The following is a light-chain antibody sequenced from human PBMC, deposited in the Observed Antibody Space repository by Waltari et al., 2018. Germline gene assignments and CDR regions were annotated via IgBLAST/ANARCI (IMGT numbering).Light chain of an antibody. CDR3: SSYTSTTTPFV. CDR2: DVN. J-gene: IGLJ1*01. V-gene: IGLV2-14*03. Sequence: QSALTQPASVSGSPGQSITISCPRTSSAIGRYTYVSWYQQHPGKALKLIIYDVNNRPSGISDRFSGSKSANTASLTISGLQVEDEADYFCSSYTSTTTPFVFGSGTKVTVL. CDR1: SSAIGRYTY.